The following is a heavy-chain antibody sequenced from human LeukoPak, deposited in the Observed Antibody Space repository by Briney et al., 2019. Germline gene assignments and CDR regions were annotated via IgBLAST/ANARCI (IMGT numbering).Heavy chain of an antibody. CDR2: IIPIFGTA. V-gene: IGHV1-69*01. J-gene: IGHJ4*02. D-gene: IGHD3-22*01. CDR1: GGTFSSYA. Sequence: SVKVSCKASGGTFSSYAMSWVRHAPGQGLEWMGGIIPIFGTANYAQKFQGRVTITADESTSTAYMELSSLRSEDTAVYYCARDGGYYDSSGIPYWGQGTLVTVSS. CDR3: ARDGGYYDSSGIPY.